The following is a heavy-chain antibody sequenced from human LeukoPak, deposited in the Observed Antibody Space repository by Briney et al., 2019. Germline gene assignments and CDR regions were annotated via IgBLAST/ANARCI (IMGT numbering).Heavy chain of an antibody. CDR1: GYTFTSYG. J-gene: IGHJ3*02. CDR2: TNPNSGGT. Sequence: ASVKVSCKASGYTFTSYGISWVRQAPGQGLEWMGWTNPNSGGTNYAQKFQGRVTMTRDTSISTAYMELSRLRSDDTAVYYCARGRFYYGSGSYVPYAFDIWGQGTMVTVSS. D-gene: IGHD3-10*01. V-gene: IGHV1-2*02. CDR3: ARGRFYYGSGSYVPYAFDI.